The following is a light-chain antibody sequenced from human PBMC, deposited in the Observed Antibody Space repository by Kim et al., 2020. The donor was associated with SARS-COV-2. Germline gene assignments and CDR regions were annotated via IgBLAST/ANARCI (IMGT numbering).Light chain of an antibody. CDR2: GAS. Sequence: DIVMTQSPATLSVSPGERATLSCRASQSISNNLAWYQQKPGQAPRLLVYGASTRATGIPTRFSGSGSGTEFTLTISSLQSEDFAVYYCQHYSYGPPWTFGQGTKVDIK. V-gene: IGKV3-15*01. CDR3: QHYSYGPPWT. J-gene: IGKJ1*01. CDR1: QSISNN.